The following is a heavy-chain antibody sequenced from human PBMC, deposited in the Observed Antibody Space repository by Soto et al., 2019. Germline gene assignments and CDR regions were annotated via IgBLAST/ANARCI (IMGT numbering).Heavy chain of an antibody. V-gene: IGHV3-53*01. Sequence: PGGSLRLSCAASGFTFSSYTMSWVRQAPGKGLEWVSVIYSGGSTYYADSVKGRFTISRDNSKNTLYLQMNSLRAEDTAVYYCAKDQGSSWYEIDYWGQGTLVTVSS. J-gene: IGHJ4*02. D-gene: IGHD6-13*01. CDR3: AKDQGSSWYEIDY. CDR2: IYSGGST. CDR1: GFTFSSYT.